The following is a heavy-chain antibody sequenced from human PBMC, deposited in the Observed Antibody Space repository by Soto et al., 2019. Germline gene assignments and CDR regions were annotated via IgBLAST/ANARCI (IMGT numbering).Heavy chain of an antibody. D-gene: IGHD2-21*02. CDR2: IIPIFGTA. CDR1: GGTFSSYA. J-gene: IGHJ4*02. Sequence: QVQLVQSGAEVKKPGSSVKVSCKASGGTFSSYAISWVRQAPGQGLEWMGGIIPIFGTANYAQKFQGRVTITADESTSTAYMELSSRRSEDTAVYYCASGRAYCGGDCYSTFDYWGQGTLVTVSS. V-gene: IGHV1-69*01. CDR3: ASGRAYCGGDCYSTFDY.